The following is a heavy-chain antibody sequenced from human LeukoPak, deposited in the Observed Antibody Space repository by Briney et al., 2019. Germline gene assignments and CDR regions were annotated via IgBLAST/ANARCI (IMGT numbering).Heavy chain of an antibody. V-gene: IGHV3-21*01. CDR2: ISSSSLYI. CDR1: GFTFSSYS. CDR3: ARIYSILTGYSDCDY. D-gene: IGHD3-9*01. J-gene: IGHJ4*02. Sequence: GGSLRLSCAASGFTFSSYSMNWVRQAPGKGLEWVSSISSSSLYIYYADSVKGRFTISRDNSKNTLYLQMNSLRAEDTAVYYCARIYSILTGYSDCDYWGQGTLVTVSS.